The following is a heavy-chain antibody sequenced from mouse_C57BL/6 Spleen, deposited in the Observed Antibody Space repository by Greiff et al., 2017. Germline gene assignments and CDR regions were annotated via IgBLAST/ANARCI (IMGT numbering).Heavy chain of an antibody. CDR2: IWSGGST. Sequence: QVQLKESGPGLVQPSQSLSITCTVSGFSLTSYGVHWVRQSPGKGLEWLGVIWSGGSTDYNAAFISRLSISKDNSKSQVFFKMNSLQADVTAIYYCARWLDYYAMDYWGQGTSVTVSS. CDR1: GFSLTSYG. V-gene: IGHV2-2*01. J-gene: IGHJ4*01. CDR3: ARWLDYYAMDY. D-gene: IGHD2-2*01.